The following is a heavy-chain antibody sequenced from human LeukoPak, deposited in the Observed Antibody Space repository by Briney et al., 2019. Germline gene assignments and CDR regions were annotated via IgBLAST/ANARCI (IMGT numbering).Heavy chain of an antibody. Sequence: ASVKVSCKASGYTFTSYYMHWVRQAPGQGLEWMGIINPSGGSTSYAQKFQGRVTMTRDMSTSTVYMELSSLRSEDTAVYYCATSPAAAGTPLAFDIWGQGTMVTVSS. CDR2: INPSGGST. D-gene: IGHD6-13*01. CDR1: GYTFTSYY. CDR3: ATSPAAAGTPLAFDI. V-gene: IGHV1-46*01. J-gene: IGHJ3*02.